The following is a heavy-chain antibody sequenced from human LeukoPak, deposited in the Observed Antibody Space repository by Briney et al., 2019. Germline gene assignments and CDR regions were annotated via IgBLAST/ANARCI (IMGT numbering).Heavy chain of an antibody. Sequence: SVKVSCKASGGTFSSYAISWVRQAPGQGLEWMGRIIPIFGIANYAQKFQGRVTITADKSTSTAYMELSSLRSEDTAVYYCARDRPSSYSSSSHVTYYCGMDVWGQGTTVTVSS. J-gene: IGHJ6*02. CDR1: GGTFSSYA. V-gene: IGHV1-69*04. CDR3: ARDRPSSYSSSSHVTYYCGMDV. D-gene: IGHD6-6*01. CDR2: IIPIFGIA.